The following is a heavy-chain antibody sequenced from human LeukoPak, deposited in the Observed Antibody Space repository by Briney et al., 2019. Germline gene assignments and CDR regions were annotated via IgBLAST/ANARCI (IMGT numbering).Heavy chain of an antibody. J-gene: IGHJ6*02. CDR2: IGPSSGSI. V-gene: IGHV3-21*04. Sequence: GGSLRLSCATYGFTFTSYSMNWVRQAPGKGLEWVSSIGPSSGSIFYADSVKGRFTISRDNSKNTLYLQMNSLRAEDTAVYYCAKYGRSGYSSGMDVWGQGTTVTVSS. CDR1: GFTFTSYS. CDR3: AKYGRSGYSSGMDV. D-gene: IGHD2-15*01.